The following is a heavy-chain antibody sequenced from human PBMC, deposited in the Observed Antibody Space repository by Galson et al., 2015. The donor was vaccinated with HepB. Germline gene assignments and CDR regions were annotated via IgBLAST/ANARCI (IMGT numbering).Heavy chain of an antibody. CDR1: GDSINNYY. V-gene: IGHV4-59*01. CDR2: IYYNGST. Sequence: SETLSLTCTVSGDSINNYYWGWIRQPPGKGLEWIGYIYYNGSTNYNPSLKSRVTISVDTSKNQFSLKLSSVTAADTAVYYCARSPAVIRGIIKTVYYYYGMDVWGQGTTVTVSS. D-gene: IGHD3-10*01. CDR3: ARSPAVIRGIIKTVYYYYGMDV. J-gene: IGHJ6*02.